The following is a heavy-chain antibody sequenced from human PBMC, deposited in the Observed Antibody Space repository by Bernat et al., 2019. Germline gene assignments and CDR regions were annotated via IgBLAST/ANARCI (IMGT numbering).Heavy chain of an antibody. CDR3: ARDLHGDAFDI. V-gene: IGHV1-3*01. Sequence: QVQLVQSGAEVKKPGTSVKVSCKASGYTFTSYAMHWVRQAPGQRLEWMGWINAGNGNTKYSQKFQGRVTITRDTSASTAYMELSSLRSEDTAVYYCARDLHGDAFDIWGQGTMVTVSS. D-gene: IGHD4-11*01. CDR2: INAGNGNT. J-gene: IGHJ3*02. CDR1: GYTFTSYA.